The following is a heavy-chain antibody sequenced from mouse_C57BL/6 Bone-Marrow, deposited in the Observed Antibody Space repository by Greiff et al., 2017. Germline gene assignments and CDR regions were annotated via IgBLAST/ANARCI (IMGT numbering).Heavy chain of an antibody. V-gene: IGHV1-69*01. CDR1: GYTFTSYW. CDR3: AREDYGNFEV. J-gene: IGHJ1*03. Sequence: QVQLQQPGAELVMPGASVKLSCKASGYTFTSYWMHWVKQRPGPGLEWIGEIDPSDSYTNYNQKFKGKSTLTVDKSSSTAYMQLSSLTSEDSAVYYCAREDYGNFEVGGTGTTVTVSS. D-gene: IGHD1-1*01. CDR2: IDPSDSYT.